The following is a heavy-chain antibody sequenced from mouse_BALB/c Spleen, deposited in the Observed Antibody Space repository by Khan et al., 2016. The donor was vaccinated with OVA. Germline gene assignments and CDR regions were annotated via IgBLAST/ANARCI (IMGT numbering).Heavy chain of an antibody. V-gene: IGHV5-6-5*01. J-gene: IGHJ3*01. CDR3: AKDDWFAY. Sequence: EVELVESGGGLVKPGGSLKLSCAASGFTFSNYAMSWVRQSPAKRLEWVASISSGDSTYSPDSVKGRFTISRDNARNILYLQMSSLRSGARAMYYCAKDDWFAYWGQGTLVTVSA. CDR1: GFTFSNYA. CDR2: ISSGDST.